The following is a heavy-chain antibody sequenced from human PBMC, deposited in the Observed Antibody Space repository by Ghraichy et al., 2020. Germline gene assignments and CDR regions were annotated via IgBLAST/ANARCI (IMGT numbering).Heavy chain of an antibody. J-gene: IGHJ6*02. D-gene: IGHD2-2*01. Sequence: GGSLRLSCAASGFTFSSYSMNWVRQAPGKGLEWVSSISSSSSYIYYADSVKGRFTISRDNAKNSLYLQMNSLRAEDTAVYYCARDLGWDIVVVPAAIPPPVAEGYGMDVWGQGTTVTVSS. V-gene: IGHV3-21*01. CDR1: GFTFSSYS. CDR3: ARDLGWDIVVVPAAIPPPVAEGYGMDV. CDR2: ISSSSSYI.